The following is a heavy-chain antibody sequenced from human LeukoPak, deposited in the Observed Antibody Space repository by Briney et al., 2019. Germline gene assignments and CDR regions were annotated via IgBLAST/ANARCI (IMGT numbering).Heavy chain of an antibody. CDR3: TRTDWNALGF. CDR1: DYSITSGYY. J-gene: IGHJ4*02. CDR2: IYHSGST. Sequence: SETLSLTCTVSDYSITSGYYWGWIRQPPGKGLEWIGSIYHSGSTYYNPSLKSRVTISTDTSKNQFSLKLSSVTAADAAVYYCTRTDWNALGFWGQGTLVTVSS. D-gene: IGHD1-1*01. V-gene: IGHV4-38-2*02.